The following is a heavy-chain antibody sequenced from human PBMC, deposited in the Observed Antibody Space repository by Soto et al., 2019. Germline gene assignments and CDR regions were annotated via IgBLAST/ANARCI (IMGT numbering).Heavy chain of an antibody. Sequence: ASVKVSCKASGYTFTGYYMHWLRQAPGQGLEWMGWINPNSGGTNYAQKFQGWVTMTRDTSISTAYMELSRLRSDDTAVYYCAREMATTNFYYGMDVWGQGTTVTVSS. J-gene: IGHJ6*02. CDR2: INPNSGGT. D-gene: IGHD1-1*01. V-gene: IGHV1-2*04. CDR1: GYTFTGYY. CDR3: AREMATTNFYYGMDV.